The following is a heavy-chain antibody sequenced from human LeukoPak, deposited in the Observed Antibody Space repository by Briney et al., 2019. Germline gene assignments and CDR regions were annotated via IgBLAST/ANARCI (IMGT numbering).Heavy chain of an antibody. Sequence: SETLSLTCTVSGGSISSYYWSWIRQPPGKGLEWIGYIHYSGSTNYNPSLKSRVTISVDTSKNQFSLKLSSVTAADTAVYYCATLGYSSGTDYWGLGTRVTVSS. CDR3: ATLGYSSGTDY. CDR1: GGSISSYY. CDR2: IHYSGST. J-gene: IGHJ4*02. D-gene: IGHD5-18*01. V-gene: IGHV4-59*08.